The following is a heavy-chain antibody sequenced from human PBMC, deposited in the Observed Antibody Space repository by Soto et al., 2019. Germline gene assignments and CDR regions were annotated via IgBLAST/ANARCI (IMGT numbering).Heavy chain of an antibody. Sequence: SETLSLTCVVSGFSIQTSYFWGWIRQPPGKGLEWIGLISHSGRAISHPSFASRATISLDTTSNAFSLTLKSVNAADTAAYYCARGGSFRLVGVPLHSWGRGTLVAVSS. CDR2: ISHSGRA. CDR3: ARGGSFRLVGVPLHS. V-gene: IGHV4-38-2*01. CDR1: GFSIQTSYF. J-gene: IGHJ5*01. D-gene: IGHD3-10*01.